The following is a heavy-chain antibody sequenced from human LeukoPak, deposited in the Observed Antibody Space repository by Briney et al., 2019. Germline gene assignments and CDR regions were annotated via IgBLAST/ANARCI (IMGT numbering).Heavy chain of an antibody. CDR1: GGSISSGDYY. Sequence: PSETLSLTCTVSGGSISSGDYYWSWIRQPPGKGLEWIGYIYYSGSTYYNPSLKSRVTISVDTSKNQFSLKLSSVTAADTAVYYCARWIIVVVPAARSGHDAFDIWGQGTMVTVSS. D-gene: IGHD2-2*01. J-gene: IGHJ3*02. CDR3: ARWIIVVVPAARSGHDAFDI. CDR2: IYYSGST. V-gene: IGHV4-30-4*08.